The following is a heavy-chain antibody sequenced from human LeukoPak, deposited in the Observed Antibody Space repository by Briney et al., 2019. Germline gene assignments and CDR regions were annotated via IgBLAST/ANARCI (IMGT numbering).Heavy chain of an antibody. J-gene: IGHJ5*02. Sequence: GASVKVSCKSSGYTFTSYDINWVRQATGRGLEWMGWMNPNSGNTGYAQKFQGKVTMTRNTSISTAYMELSSLRSEDTAVYYCARGRGRLNYYDSSGYYYRWGQGTLVTVSS. CDR3: ARGRGRLNYYDSSGYYYR. D-gene: IGHD3-22*01. CDR2: MNPNSGNT. CDR1: GYTFTSYD. V-gene: IGHV1-8*01.